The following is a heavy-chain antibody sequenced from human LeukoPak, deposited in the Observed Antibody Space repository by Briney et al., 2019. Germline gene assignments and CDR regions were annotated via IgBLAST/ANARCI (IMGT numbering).Heavy chain of an antibody. CDR1: CGSFSGYY. CDR2: INHRGST. D-gene: IGHD5-18*01. CDR3: ARDNVDTAMVIGWSAFDI. Sequence: AETLSLTCAVYCGSFSGYYWSWIRQPPGKGLEWMGEINHRGSTNYNPSLKSRVPISVDTSKHQFFLKLSSVTAADTAVYYCARDNVDTAMVIGWSAFDIWGQGTMVTVSS. J-gene: IGHJ3*02. V-gene: IGHV4-34*01.